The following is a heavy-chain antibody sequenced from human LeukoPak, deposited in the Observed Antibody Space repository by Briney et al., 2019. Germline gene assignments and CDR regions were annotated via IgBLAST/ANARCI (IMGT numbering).Heavy chain of an antibody. CDR3: ARGAQTYYDKAPVDY. D-gene: IGHD3-22*01. CDR1: GGSFSGYY. V-gene: IGHV4-34*01. CDR2: INHSGST. Sequence: SVTLSLTCAVYGGSFSGYYWSWIRQPPGKGLEWIGEINHSGSTNYNPSLKSRVTISVDTSKSQFSLKLNSMTAADTAVYYCARGAQTYYDKAPVDYWGQGTLVTVSS. J-gene: IGHJ4*02.